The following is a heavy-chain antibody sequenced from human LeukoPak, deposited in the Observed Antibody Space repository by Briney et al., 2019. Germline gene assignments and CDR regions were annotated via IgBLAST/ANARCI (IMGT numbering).Heavy chain of an antibody. CDR3: GRAPGDVLTGYYLDH. CDR2: ISYDGGNK. D-gene: IGHD3-9*01. Sequence: GGSLRLSCAASGFTFRSFAMHWVRQAPGKGLERAAVISYDGGNKYYADSVEGRFSISRDNSKNTLYLQMNSLRAEDTAVYYCGRAPGDVLTGYYLDHWGQGSLVTVSS. V-gene: IGHV3-30*04. CDR1: GFTFRSFA. J-gene: IGHJ4*02.